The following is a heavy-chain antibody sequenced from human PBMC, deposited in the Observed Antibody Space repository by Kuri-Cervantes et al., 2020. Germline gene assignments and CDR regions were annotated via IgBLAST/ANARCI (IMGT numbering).Heavy chain of an antibody. V-gene: IGHV3-7*01. D-gene: IGHD3/OR15-3a*01. J-gene: IGHJ6*02. CDR3: ARDDVTTSGLVYYYGMDV. Sequence: GGSLRLSCVGSGFTFSSYWMSWVRQAPGKGLEWVANIKQDGSEKYYVGSVKGRFTVSRDNAKNTLYPQMNSLRAEDTAVYHCARDDVTTSGLVYYYGMDVWGQGTTVTVSS. CDR2: IKQDGSEK. CDR1: GFTFSSYW.